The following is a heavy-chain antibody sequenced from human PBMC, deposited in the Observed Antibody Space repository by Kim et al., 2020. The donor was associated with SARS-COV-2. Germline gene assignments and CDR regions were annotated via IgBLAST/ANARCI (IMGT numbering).Heavy chain of an antibody. V-gene: IGHV3-33*01. CDR2: IWYDGSNK. Sequence: GGSLRLSCAASGFTFSSYGMHWVRQAPGKGLEWVAVIWYDGSNKYYADSVKGRFTISRDNSKNTLYLQMNSLRAEDTAVYYCARGGQVCSSTSCYPDYYYMDVWGKGTPVTVSS. CDR3: ARGGQVCSSTSCYPDYYYMDV. D-gene: IGHD2-2*01. J-gene: IGHJ6*03. CDR1: GFTFSSYG.